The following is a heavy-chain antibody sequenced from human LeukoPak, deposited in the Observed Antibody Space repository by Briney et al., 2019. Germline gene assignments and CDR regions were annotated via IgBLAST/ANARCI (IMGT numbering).Heavy chain of an antibody. Sequence: GGSLRLSCAASGFTFSSHAMSWARQAPGKGLEWVSTISGSGGSTYYADSVKGRFTISRDNSKNTLYLQMNSLRVEDTAVYYCAKAATMIVVVPAYWGQGTLVTVSS. CDR2: ISGSGGST. V-gene: IGHV3-23*01. CDR1: GFTFSSHA. J-gene: IGHJ4*02. D-gene: IGHD3-22*01. CDR3: AKAATMIVVVPAY.